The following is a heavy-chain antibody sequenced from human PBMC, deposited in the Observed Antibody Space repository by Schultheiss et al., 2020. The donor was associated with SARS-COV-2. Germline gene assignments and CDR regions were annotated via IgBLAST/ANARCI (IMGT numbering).Heavy chain of an antibody. D-gene: IGHD3-22*01. CDR2: IYTSGST. J-gene: IGHJ4*02. CDR1: GGSISSYY. CDR3: ARGPSEYYDGSGYYYVFDY. V-gene: IGHV4-4*07. Sequence: SETLSLTCTVSGGSISSYYWSWIRQPAGKGLEWIGRIYTSGSTNYNPSLKSRVTISVDTSRNQFSLKLNSVTAADTAVYYCARGPSEYYDGSGYYYVFDYWGQGTLVTVSS.